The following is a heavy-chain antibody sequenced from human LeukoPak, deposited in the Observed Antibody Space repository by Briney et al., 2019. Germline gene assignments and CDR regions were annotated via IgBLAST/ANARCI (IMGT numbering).Heavy chain of an antibody. V-gene: IGHV3-33*06. CDR3: AKGHFPHYYGSGRYNWFDP. D-gene: IGHD3-10*01. Sequence: TGGSLRLSCAASGFTFSSYGMHWVRQAPGKGLEWVAVIWYDGSNKYYADSVKGRFTISRDNSKNTLYLQMNSLRAEDTAVYYCAKGHFPHYYGSGRYNWFDPWGQGTLVTVSS. CDR1: GFTFSSYG. J-gene: IGHJ5*02. CDR2: IWYDGSNK.